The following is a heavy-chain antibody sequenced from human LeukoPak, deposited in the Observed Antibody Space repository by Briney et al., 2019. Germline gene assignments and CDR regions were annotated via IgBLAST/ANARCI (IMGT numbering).Heavy chain of an antibody. J-gene: IGHJ4*02. Sequence: KPSETLSLTCAVYSGSFSGYYWSWIRQPPGKGLEWIGSIYYSGSTYYNPSLKSRVTISVDTSKNQFSLKLSSVTAADTAVYYCARHRVATYYFDYWGQGTLVTVSS. CDR3: ARHRVATYYFDY. CDR2: IYYSGST. V-gene: IGHV4-34*01. CDR1: SGSFSGYY. D-gene: IGHD5-12*01.